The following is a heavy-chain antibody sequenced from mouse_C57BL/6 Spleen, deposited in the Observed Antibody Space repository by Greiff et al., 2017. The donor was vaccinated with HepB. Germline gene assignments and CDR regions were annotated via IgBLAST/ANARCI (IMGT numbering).Heavy chain of an antibody. Sequence: QVQLQQSGAELVMPGASVKLSCKASGYTFTSYWMHWVKQRPGQGLEWIGEIDPSDSYTNYNQKFKGKSTLTVDKSSSTAYMQLSSLTSEDSAVYYCARIGTAQALFAYWGQGTLVTVSA. CDR3: ARIGTAQALFAY. D-gene: IGHD3-2*02. J-gene: IGHJ3*01. CDR2: IDPSDSYT. V-gene: IGHV1-69*01. CDR1: GYTFTSYW.